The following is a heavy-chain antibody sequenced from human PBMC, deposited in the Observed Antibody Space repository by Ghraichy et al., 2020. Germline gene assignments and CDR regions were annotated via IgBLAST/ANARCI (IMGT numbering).Heavy chain of an antibody. J-gene: IGHJ4*02. Sequence: ASVKVSCKASGYTFTDNSIHWVRQAPGQGLEWMGLINPYTGNTYHAQNFQGRATMIRDTSIITAYMELISLKFDDTAVYYCARDKSGSLDYWGQGTLVTVSS. V-gene: IGHV1-2*02. CDR1: GYTFTDNS. CDR3: ARDKSGSLDY. CDR2: INPYTGNT. D-gene: IGHD1-26*01.